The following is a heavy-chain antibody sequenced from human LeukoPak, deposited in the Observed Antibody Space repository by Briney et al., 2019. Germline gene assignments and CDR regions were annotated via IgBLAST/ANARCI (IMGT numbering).Heavy chain of an antibody. J-gene: IGHJ4*02. V-gene: IGHV4-31*03. CDR2: IYYSGST. CDR3: ARDRDSSGYFFDY. D-gene: IGHD3-22*01. CDR1: GGSISSGGYY. Sequence: PSQTLSLTCTVSGGSISSGGYYWSWIRQHPGKGLEWIGYIYYSGSTYYNPSLKSRVTISVDTSKNQFSLKLSSVTAADTAVYYRARDRDSSGYFFDYWGQGTLVTVSS.